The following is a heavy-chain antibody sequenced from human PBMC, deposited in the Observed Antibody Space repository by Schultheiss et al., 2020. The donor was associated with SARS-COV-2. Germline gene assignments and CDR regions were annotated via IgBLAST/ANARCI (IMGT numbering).Heavy chain of an antibody. CDR3: ARGPVDIVATSHFDY. CDR1: GYTFTSYG. Sequence: ASVKVSCKASGYTFTSYGVSWVRQAPGQGPEWMGWISPYTGDTVYEQKFQGRVTMTTDTPTSTAYLELRSLRSDDTAMYYCARGPVDIVATSHFDYWGQGALVTVSS. V-gene: IGHV1-18*01. J-gene: IGHJ4*02. D-gene: IGHD5-12*01. CDR2: ISPYTGDT.